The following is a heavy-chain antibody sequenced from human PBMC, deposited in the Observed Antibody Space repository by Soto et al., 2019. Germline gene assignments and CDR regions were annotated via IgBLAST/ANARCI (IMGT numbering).Heavy chain of an antibody. CDR2: IYYSGST. CDR1: GGSISSGGYY. J-gene: IGHJ4*02. V-gene: IGHV4-31*03. D-gene: IGHD2-21*02. Sequence: PSETLSLTCTVSGGSISSGGYYWSWIRQHPGKGLEWIGYIYYSGSTYYNPSLKSRVTISVDTSKNQFSLKLSSVTAADTAVYYCARANVVVTAINFYFDYWGQGTLVTVSS. CDR3: ARANVVVTAINFYFDY.